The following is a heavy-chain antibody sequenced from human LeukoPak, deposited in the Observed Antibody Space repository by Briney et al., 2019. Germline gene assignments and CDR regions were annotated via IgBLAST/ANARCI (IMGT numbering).Heavy chain of an antibody. V-gene: IGHV3-23*01. D-gene: IGHD3-9*01. CDR2: VRGSAGST. CDR1: GFTFSSYA. CDR3: ARVDFEIIDY. J-gene: IGHJ4*02. Sequence: GGSLRLSCAASGFTFSSYAMSWVRQTPGKGLEWVSAVRGSAGSTYYADSVKGRFTISRDNSKNTLYLQMNSLRAEDTAVYYCARVDFEIIDYWGQGTLVTVSS.